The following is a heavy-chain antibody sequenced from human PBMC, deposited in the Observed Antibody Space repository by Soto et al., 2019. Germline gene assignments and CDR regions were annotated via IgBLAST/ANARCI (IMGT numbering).Heavy chain of an antibody. CDR1: GGSISSSNW. CDR2: IYHSGST. J-gene: IGHJ5*02. CDR3: ARGGWTNNWFDP. D-gene: IGHD6-19*01. Sequence: PSETLSLTCAVSGGSISSSNWWSWVRQPPGKGLEWIGEIYHSGSTNYNPSPKSRVTISVDKSKNQFSLKLNSVTAADTAVYYCARGGWTNNWFDPWGQGTLVTVPS. V-gene: IGHV4-4*02.